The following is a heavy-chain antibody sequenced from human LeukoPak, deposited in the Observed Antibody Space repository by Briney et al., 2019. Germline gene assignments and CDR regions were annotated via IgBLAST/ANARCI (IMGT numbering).Heavy chain of an antibody. CDR2: IYYSGST. D-gene: IGHD6-13*01. CDR3: ASSGHQQQLNPPGDY. J-gene: IGHJ4*02. Sequence: SETLSLTCTVSGGSISSGGYYWSWIRQHPGKGLEWIGYIYYSGSTYYNPSLKSRVTISVDTSKNQFSLKLSSVTAADTAVYYCASSGHQQQLNPPGDYWGQGTLVTVSS. CDR1: GGSISSGGYY. V-gene: IGHV4-31*03.